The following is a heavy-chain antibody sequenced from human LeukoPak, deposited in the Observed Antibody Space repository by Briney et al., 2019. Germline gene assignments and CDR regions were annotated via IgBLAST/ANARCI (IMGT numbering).Heavy chain of an antibody. J-gene: IGHJ4*02. CDR3: ASSPNYYYGRSDY. V-gene: IGHV1-69*13. Sequence: ASVKVSCKASGGTFSSYAISWVRQAPGQGLEWMGGIIPIFGTANYAQKFQGRVTITADESTSTAYMELSSPRSEDTAVYYCASSPNYYYGRSDYWGQGTLVTVSS. CDR1: GGTFSSYA. CDR2: IIPIFGTA. D-gene: IGHD3-10*01.